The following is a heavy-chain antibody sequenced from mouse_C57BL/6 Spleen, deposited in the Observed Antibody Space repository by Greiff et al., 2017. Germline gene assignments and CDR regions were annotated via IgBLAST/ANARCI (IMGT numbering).Heavy chain of an antibody. CDR3: VRHDPVNYFDY. V-gene: IGHV10-1*01. CDR2: IRSKSNNYAT. J-gene: IGHJ2*01. Sequence: EVKLVESGGGLVQPKGSLKLSCAASGFSFNTYAMNWVRQAPGKGLEWVARIRSKSNNYATYYADSVKDRFTISRDDSESMLYLQMNNLKTEDTAMYYCVRHDPVNYFDYWGQGTTLTVSS. CDR1: GFSFNTYA.